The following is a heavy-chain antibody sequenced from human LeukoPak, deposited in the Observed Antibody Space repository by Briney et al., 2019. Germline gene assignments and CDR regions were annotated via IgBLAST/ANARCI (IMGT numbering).Heavy chain of an antibody. CDR1: GFSLEDYG. CDR2: ISWNSGAI. CDR3: VKTKNMGYNYVAYCDY. D-gene: IGHD5-24*01. V-gene: IGHV3-9*01. J-gene: IGHJ4*02. Sequence: GGSLRLSCAAYGFSLEDYGMHWVRQAPGKGLEWVAGISWNSGAIGYVDSVKGRFTISRDNDRNSLFLQMNSLRPEDTALYFCVKTKNMGYNYVAYCDYWGQGTLVTVSS.